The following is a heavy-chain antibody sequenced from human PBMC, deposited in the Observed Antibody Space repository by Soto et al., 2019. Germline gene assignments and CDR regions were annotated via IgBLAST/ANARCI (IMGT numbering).Heavy chain of an antibody. J-gene: IGHJ5*02. CDR2: IYYSGST. CDR1: GGSISSYY. D-gene: IGHD5-12*01. CDR3: ARLDSGQAPNWFDP. V-gene: IGHV4-59*06. Sequence: SETLSFTCTVSGGSISSYYWSWIRQPPGKGLEWIGYIYYSGSTYYNPSLKSRVTISVDTSKNQFSLKLSSVTAADTAVYYCARLDSGQAPNWFDPWGQGTLVTVSS.